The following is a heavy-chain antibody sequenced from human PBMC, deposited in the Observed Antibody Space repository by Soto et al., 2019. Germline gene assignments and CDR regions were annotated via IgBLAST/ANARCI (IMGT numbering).Heavy chain of an antibody. V-gene: IGHV3-23*01. CDR3: AKDLHNWNDRDVVDY. D-gene: IGHD1-1*01. Sequence: GGSLRLSCAASGFTFSSYAMSWVRQAPGKGLEWVSAISGSGGSTYYADSVKGRFTISRDNSKNTLYLQMNSLRAEDTAVYYCAKDLHNWNDRDVVDYWGQGTLVTVSS. J-gene: IGHJ4*02. CDR1: GFTFSSYA. CDR2: ISGSGGST.